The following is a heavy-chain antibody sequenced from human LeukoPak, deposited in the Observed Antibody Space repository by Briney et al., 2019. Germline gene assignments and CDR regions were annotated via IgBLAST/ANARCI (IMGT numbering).Heavy chain of an antibody. J-gene: IGHJ4*02. CDR1: GFTFEDYG. V-gene: IGHV3-74*01. CDR2: INSDGSST. D-gene: IGHD6-19*01. Sequence: PGGSLRLSCAVSGFTFEDYGMSWVRQAPGKGLVWVSRINSDGSSTSYADSVKGRFTISRDNAKNTLYLQMNSLRAEDTAVYYCARWLYSSGWYPKNYFDYWGQGTLVTVSS. CDR3: ARWLYSSGWYPKNYFDY.